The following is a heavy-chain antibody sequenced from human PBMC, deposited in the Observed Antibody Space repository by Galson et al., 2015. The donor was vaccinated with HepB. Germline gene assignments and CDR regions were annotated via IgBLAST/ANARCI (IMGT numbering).Heavy chain of an antibody. CDR1: GYSFTSYH. Sequence: SVKVSCKASGYSFTSYHVHWVRQAPGQGLEWMGIINPNDGATSYAQKFQGRVTMTRDTSTSTVYMELSSLRSEDTAIYNCARELMGGTNFDYWGLGTLVTVSS. V-gene: IGHV1-46*01. D-gene: IGHD2-8*01. CDR2: INPNDGAT. J-gene: IGHJ4*02. CDR3: ARELMGGTNFDY.